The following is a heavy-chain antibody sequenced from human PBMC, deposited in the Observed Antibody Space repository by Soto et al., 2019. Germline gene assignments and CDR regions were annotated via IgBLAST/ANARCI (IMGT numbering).Heavy chain of an antibody. CDR1: GGTFSSYA. Sequence: QVQLVQSGAEVQKPGSSVKVSCKASGGTFSSYAISWVRQAPGQGLEWMGGIIPIFGTANYAQKFQGRVTITADEPTRTAYRELSSLRSEDTAVYYCARDRRAARRYVSYYGMDVWGQGTTVTVSS. CDR3: ARDRRAARRYVSYYGMDV. J-gene: IGHJ6*02. D-gene: IGHD6-6*01. CDR2: IIPIFGTA. V-gene: IGHV1-69*01.